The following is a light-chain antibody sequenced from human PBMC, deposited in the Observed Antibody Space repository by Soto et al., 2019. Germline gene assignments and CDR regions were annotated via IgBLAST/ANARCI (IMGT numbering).Light chain of an antibody. CDR3: QQYNSYSVT. CDR1: QSISSW. CDR2: KAS. Sequence: DIQMTQSPSTLSASVEDRVTITCRVSQSISSWLAWYQQKPGKAPKLLIYKASSLESGVPSRFSGSGSGTQFTLTISSLQPDDFATYYCQQYNSYSVTFGPGTKVDIK. J-gene: IGKJ3*01. V-gene: IGKV1-5*03.